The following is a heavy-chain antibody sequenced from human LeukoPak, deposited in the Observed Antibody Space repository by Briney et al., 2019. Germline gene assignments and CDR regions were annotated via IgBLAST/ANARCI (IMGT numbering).Heavy chain of an antibody. Sequence: PGGSLRLSCAASGFTFDDYAMHWVRQAPGKGLEWVSGISWNSGSIGYADSVKGRFTISRDNAKNSLYLQMNSLRAEDTALYYCAKETSTGSLPHWGQGTLVTVSS. CDR1: GFTFDDYA. D-gene: IGHD4-17*01. CDR3: AKETSTGSLPH. CDR2: ISWNSGSI. J-gene: IGHJ4*02. V-gene: IGHV3-9*01.